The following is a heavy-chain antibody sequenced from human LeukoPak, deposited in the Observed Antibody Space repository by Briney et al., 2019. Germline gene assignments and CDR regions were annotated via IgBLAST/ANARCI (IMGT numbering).Heavy chain of an antibody. CDR3: ASPYSTSWNDAYDV. CDR1: GFSFNTYT. D-gene: IGHD6-13*01. Sequence: GGSLRLSCAASGFSFNTYTINWVRQAPGGGREWVASISSTGSYIYYANSGRGRFTIARDNAENSLYLQMNNLRAEDTAVFYCASPYSTSWNDAYDVWGQGTMVTVSS. CDR2: ISSTGSYI. J-gene: IGHJ3*01. V-gene: IGHV3-21*01.